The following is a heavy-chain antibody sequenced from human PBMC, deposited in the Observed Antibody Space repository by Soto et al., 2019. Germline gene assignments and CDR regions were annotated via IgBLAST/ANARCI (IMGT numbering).Heavy chain of an antibody. J-gene: IGHJ6*04. CDR2: IKQAGSEV. CDR1: GFTFSSYW. CDR3: AREIAARL. D-gene: IGHD6-6*01. V-gene: IGHV3-7*01. Sequence: EVQLVESGGGLVQPGGFLRLSCAASGFTFSSYWMSWFRPAPGKGLEWVANIKQAGSEVNYVDYVKGLFTISRDNAKNALYLQMNSLRVEDTAVYYCAREIAARLRGKRTTVTVSS.